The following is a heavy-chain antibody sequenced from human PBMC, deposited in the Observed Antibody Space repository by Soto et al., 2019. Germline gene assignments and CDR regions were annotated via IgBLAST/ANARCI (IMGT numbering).Heavy chain of an antibody. D-gene: IGHD3-16*01. CDR2: TSYDGSNK. J-gene: IGHJ1*01. CDR1: GFTFRSYV. CDR3: ARWGTTGGLDV. Sequence: QVQLVESGGGVVQPGTSRRLSCVGSGFTFRSYVIHWVRQAPGKGLEWVALTSYDGSNKDYGDSAKGRFTISRDNSRNTVDLQMDSLSREDTALYYCARWGTTGGLDVWGQGTLVSVSS. V-gene: IGHV3-33*05.